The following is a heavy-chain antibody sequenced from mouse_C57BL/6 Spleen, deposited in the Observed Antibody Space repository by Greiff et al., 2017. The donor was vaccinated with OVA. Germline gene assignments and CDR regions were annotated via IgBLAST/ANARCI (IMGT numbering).Heavy chain of an antibody. CDR2: IYPGDGDT. V-gene: IGHV1-80*01. CDR1: GYAFSSYW. Sequence: VQVVESGAELVKPGASVKISCKASGYAFSSYWMNWVKQRPGKGLEWIGQIYPGDGDTNYNGKFKGKATLTADKSSSTAYMQLSSLTSEDSAVYFCARSTTVVATDFWYFDVWGTGTTVTVSS. D-gene: IGHD1-1*01. J-gene: IGHJ1*03. CDR3: ARSTTVVATDFWYFDV.